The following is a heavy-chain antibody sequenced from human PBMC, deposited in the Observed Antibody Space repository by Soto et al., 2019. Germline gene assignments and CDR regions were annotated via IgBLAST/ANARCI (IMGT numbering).Heavy chain of an antibody. CDR1: GGTFSSYA. Sequence: ASVKVSCKASGGTFSSYAISWVRQAPGQGLEWMGGIIPIFGTANYAQKFQGRVTITADESTSTAYMELSSLRSEDTAVYYCAIHPTYYYDSSGYYYDPFDYWGQGTLVTVSS. CDR3: AIHPTYYYDSSGYYYDPFDY. CDR2: IIPIFGTA. J-gene: IGHJ4*02. V-gene: IGHV1-69*13. D-gene: IGHD3-22*01.